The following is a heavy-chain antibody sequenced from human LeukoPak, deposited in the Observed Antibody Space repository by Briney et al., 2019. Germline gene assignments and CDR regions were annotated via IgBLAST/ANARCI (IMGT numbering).Heavy chain of an antibody. CDR2: INPNSGGT. D-gene: IGHD1-1*01. Sequence: ASVKVSCKASGYTFIGYFMHWVRQAPGQGLERMGWINPNSGGTNYAQNFQGRVTMTRDTSTSTAYMELSRLRSDDTAVYYCARRLGAGTTLGYWGQGTLVTVSS. CDR1: GYTFIGYF. CDR3: ARRLGAGTTLGY. V-gene: IGHV1-2*02. J-gene: IGHJ4*02.